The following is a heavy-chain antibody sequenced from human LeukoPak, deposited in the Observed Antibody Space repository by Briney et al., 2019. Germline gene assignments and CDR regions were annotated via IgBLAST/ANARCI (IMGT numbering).Heavy chain of an antibody. CDR3: ARDVRGSMIVVVPWYYFDY. Sequence: GSLRLSCAASGFVFRNYFMSWVRQPPGKGLEWIGEINHSGSTNYNPSLKSRVTISVDTSKNQFSLKLSSVTAADTAVYYCARDVRGSMIVVVPWYYFDYWGQGTLVTVSS. D-gene: IGHD3-22*01. J-gene: IGHJ4*02. CDR1: GFVFRNYF. V-gene: IGHV4-34*01. CDR2: INHSGST.